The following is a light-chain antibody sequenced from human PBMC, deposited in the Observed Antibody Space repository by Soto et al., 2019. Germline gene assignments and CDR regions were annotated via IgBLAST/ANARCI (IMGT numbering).Light chain of an antibody. CDR2: GAS. CDR3: EADNYWPPLT. CDR1: QSVSSN. J-gene: IGKJ4*01. V-gene: IGKV3-15*01. Sequence: EIVLTQSPATLSVSPGERATLSCRASQSVSSNLAWYQQKPGQAPRLLIYGASTSATGITATFSGSGSGTEFTLTISSLQSEDCAVYECEADNYWPPLTFGGGNKVEVK.